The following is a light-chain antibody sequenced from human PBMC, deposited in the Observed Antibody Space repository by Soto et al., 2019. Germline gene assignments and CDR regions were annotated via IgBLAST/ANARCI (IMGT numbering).Light chain of an antibody. V-gene: IGKV3-11*01. J-gene: IGKJ1*01. CDR3: QQRSNWPPT. CDR2: DAS. CDR1: RSVNTY. Sequence: EIVLTQSPVTLSLSPGERATLSCRASRSVNTYLSWYQQKPGQAPRLLIYDASNRATAIPARFSGSGSGTDFPLTTSSLEPEDFAVYYCQQRSNWPPTFGQGTKVEIK.